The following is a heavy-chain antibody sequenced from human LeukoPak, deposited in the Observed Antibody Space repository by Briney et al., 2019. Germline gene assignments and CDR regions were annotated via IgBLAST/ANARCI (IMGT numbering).Heavy chain of an antibody. Sequence: PSETLSLTCTVSGGSISSYYWSWIRQPPGKGLEWIGYIYYSGSTNYNPSLKSRVTISVDTSKNQFSLKLSSVTAADTAVYYCARGLIKGYDSSGYHFDYWGQGTLVTVSS. CDR3: ARGLIKGYDSSGYHFDY. CDR1: GGSISSYY. V-gene: IGHV4-59*01. CDR2: IYYSGST. D-gene: IGHD3-22*01. J-gene: IGHJ4*02.